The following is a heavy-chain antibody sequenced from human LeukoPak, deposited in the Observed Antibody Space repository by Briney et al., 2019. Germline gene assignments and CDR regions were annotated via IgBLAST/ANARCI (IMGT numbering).Heavy chain of an antibody. CDR2: MKPESGKT. Sequence: ASVRVSCKASGYSFTDYYLHWVRQAPGQGLEWMGWMKPESGKTGTAQRFQGRVTMTRDTSISTAYMEVSRLTYDDTAVYYCAREQKGDYWGQGTLVTVSS. CDR3: AREQKGDY. V-gene: IGHV1-2*02. CDR1: GYSFTDYY. J-gene: IGHJ4*02.